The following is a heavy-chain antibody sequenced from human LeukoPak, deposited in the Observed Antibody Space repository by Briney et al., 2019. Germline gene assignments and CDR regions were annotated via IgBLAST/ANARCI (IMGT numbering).Heavy chain of an antibody. Sequence: GASVKVSCKASGHTFTSYYMHWVRQAPGQGLEWMGIINPSGGSTSYAQKFQGRVTMTRDTSTSTVYMELSSLRSEDTAVYYCAMRQGYCSSTSCYSVPLFDYWGQGTLVTVSS. CDR2: INPSGGST. J-gene: IGHJ4*02. V-gene: IGHV1-46*01. CDR1: GHTFTSYY. D-gene: IGHD2-2*01. CDR3: AMRQGYCSSTSCYSVPLFDY.